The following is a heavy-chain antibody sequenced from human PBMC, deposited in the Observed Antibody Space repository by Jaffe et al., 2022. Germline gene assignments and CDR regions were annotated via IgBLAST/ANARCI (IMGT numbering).Heavy chain of an antibody. J-gene: IGHJ2*01. CDR1: GFTFDDNA. D-gene: IGHD6-6*01. CDR3: AKLPRSRSSSAGYFDL. CDR2: ISWNSGSV. V-gene: IGHV3-9*01. Sequence: EVQLVESGGGLVQPGRSLRLSCAASGFTFDDNAMHWVRQAPGKGLEWVSGISWNSGSVGYADSVKGRFTISKDNAKNSLYLQMNSLRAEDTALYYCAKLPRSRSSSAGYFDLWGRGTLVTVSS.